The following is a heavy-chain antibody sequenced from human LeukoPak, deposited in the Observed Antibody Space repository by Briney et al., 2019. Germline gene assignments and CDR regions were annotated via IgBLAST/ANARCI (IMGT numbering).Heavy chain of an antibody. Sequence: SETLSLTCTVSGGSISSSSYYWGWIRQPPGKGLEWIGSIYYSGSTNYNPSLKSRVTISVDTSKNQFSLKLSSVTAADTAVYYRARGNKEDGYNGNWGQGTLVTVSS. CDR3: ARGNKEDGYNGN. J-gene: IGHJ4*02. V-gene: IGHV4-39*07. D-gene: IGHD5-24*01. CDR2: IYYSGST. CDR1: GGSISSSSYY.